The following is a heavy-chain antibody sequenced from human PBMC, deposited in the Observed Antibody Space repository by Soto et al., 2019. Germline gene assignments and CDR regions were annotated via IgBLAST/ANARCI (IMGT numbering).Heavy chain of an antibody. CDR3: AKFPAESYTAMGYNWFDP. D-gene: IGHD5-18*01. CDR2: ISGSGGST. J-gene: IGHJ5*02. V-gene: IGHV3-23*01. Sequence: PGGSLRLSCAASGFTFSSYAMSWVRQAPGKGLEWVSAISGSGGSTYYADSVKGRFTISRDNSKNTLYLQMNSLRAEDTAVYYCAKFPAESYTAMGYNWFDPWGQGTLVTVSS. CDR1: GFTFSSYA.